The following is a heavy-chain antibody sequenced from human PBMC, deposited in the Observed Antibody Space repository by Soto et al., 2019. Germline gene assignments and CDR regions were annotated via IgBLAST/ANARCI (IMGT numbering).Heavy chain of an antibody. Sequence: QVQLVQSGAEVKKPGASVKVSCKTSGDSFSAFYLHWVRQAPVQGLEWLGWINPNGGATKYAQTFRGRVAMTKYTSIRTADLELSSLSSEDTAIYYCARESGGATATLDYYYFYMDVWGKGNTVTVSS. CDR2: INPNGGAT. CDR3: ARESGGATATLDYYYFYMDV. CDR1: GDSFSAFY. V-gene: IGHV1-2*02. J-gene: IGHJ6*03. D-gene: IGHD5-12*01.